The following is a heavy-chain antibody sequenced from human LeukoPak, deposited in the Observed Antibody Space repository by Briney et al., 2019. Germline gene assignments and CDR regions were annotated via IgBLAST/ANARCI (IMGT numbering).Heavy chain of an antibody. CDR3: ARYSGSYSGFDY. Sequence: PSETLSLTCTVSGGSISSYYWSWIRQPPGKGLEWIGYIYYSGSINYNPSPKSRVTISVDTSKNQFSLKLRSVTAAATAVYYCARYSGSYSGFDYWGQGTLVTVSS. J-gene: IGHJ4*02. CDR2: IYYSGSI. V-gene: IGHV4-59*08. D-gene: IGHD1-26*01. CDR1: GGSISSYY.